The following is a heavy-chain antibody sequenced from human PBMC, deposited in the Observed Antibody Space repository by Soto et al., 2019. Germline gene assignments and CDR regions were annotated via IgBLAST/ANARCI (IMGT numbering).Heavy chain of an antibody. Sequence: GGSLRLSCSASGFIFSSYWMTWVRHAPGKGLEWGANVKQDGSEQHYVDSVKGRFTISRDNVKNSLFLQMNSLRAEDTAVYYCVGGSGWVMDYWGQGTMVTVSS. V-gene: IGHV3-7*03. CDR2: VKQDGSEQ. CDR1: GFIFSSYW. J-gene: IGHJ4*02. D-gene: IGHD6-19*01. CDR3: VGGSGWVMDY.